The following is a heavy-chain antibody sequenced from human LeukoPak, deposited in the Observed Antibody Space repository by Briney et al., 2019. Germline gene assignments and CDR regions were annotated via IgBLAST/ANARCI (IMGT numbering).Heavy chain of an antibody. Sequence: GGSLRLSCAASGFTFSSYAMSWVRQAPGKGLEWVSAISGSGGSTYYADSVKGRFTISRDNAKNSMYLQMNSLRVEDTAVYYCARDNVDGGNSLDYWGQGTLVTVSS. V-gene: IGHV3-23*01. CDR1: GFTFSSYA. J-gene: IGHJ4*02. CDR2: ISGSGGST. CDR3: ARDNVDGGNSLDY. D-gene: IGHD4-23*01.